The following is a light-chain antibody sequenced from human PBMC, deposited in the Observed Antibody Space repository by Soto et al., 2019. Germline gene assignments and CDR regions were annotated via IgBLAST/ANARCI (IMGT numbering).Light chain of an antibody. CDR1: QSISTY. V-gene: IGKV1-39*01. J-gene: IGKJ1*01. CDR3: HQSYTALWT. CDR2: AAS. Sequence: DIQMTQSPSSLSASVGDRVTITCRASQSISTYLNWYQQKPGKTPNLLIYAASSLQSGVPSRFGGSGSGTDFTLTITSLLPEDFATYYCHQSYTALWTFGQGTKVEI.